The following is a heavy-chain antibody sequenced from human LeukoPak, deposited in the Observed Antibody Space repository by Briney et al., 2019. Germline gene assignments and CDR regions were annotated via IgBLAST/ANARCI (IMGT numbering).Heavy chain of an antibody. CDR3: ARFRSPGYGSGSPGIYYYYYGMDV. J-gene: IGHJ6*02. V-gene: IGHV1-2*02. CDR1: GYTFTGYY. Sequence: GASVKVSCKASGYTFTGYYMHWVRQAPGQGLERMGWINPNSGGTNYAQKFQGRVTMTRDTSISTAYMELSRLRSDDTAVYYCARFRSPGYGSGSPGIYYYYYGMDVWGQGTTVTVSS. CDR2: INPNSGGT. D-gene: IGHD3-10*01.